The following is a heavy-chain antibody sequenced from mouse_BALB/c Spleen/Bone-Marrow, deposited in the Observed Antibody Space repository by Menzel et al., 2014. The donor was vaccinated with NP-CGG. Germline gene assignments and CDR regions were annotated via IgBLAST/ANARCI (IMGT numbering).Heavy chain of an antibody. CDR3: ARDSNDY. CDR1: GFTFSSYA. V-gene: IGHV5-6-3*01. Sequence: EVTLVESGGGLVQPGGSLKLSCAASGFTFSSYAMSWVRQTPDKRLELVATINSNGGSTYYPDSEENRFTISRDKVKNTLYLEMSSLKSEDRAIYYCARDSNDYWGQGTTLTVSS. J-gene: IGHJ2*01. CDR2: INSNGGST.